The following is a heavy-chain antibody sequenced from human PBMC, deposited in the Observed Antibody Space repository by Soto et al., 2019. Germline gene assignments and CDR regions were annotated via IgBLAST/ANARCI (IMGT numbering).Heavy chain of an antibody. J-gene: IGHJ4*02. Sequence: QVQLVQSGAEAKKPGTSVKDSCRRSGYTFTSHGITWVRQAPGKGVEWMGWISTYNCNTNYAQRLQDRVTMTRDTSTSIAYMELRDLRSDDTAVYYCAGDGYGGYGYWGQGTLVTVSS. CDR3: AGDGYGGYGY. CDR2: ISTYNCNT. CDR1: GYTFTSHG. V-gene: IGHV1-18*01. D-gene: IGHD5-12*01.